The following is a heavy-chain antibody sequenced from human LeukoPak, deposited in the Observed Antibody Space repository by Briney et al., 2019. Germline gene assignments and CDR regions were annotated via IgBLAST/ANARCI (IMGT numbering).Heavy chain of an antibody. V-gene: IGHV3-30*18. J-gene: IGHJ4*02. D-gene: IGHD3-10*01. Sequence: HPGRSLRLSCSASGFIFSNYGMHRARQAPGKGLEWVAVVSYDGSKKYYADSVKGRFTISRDNSKNTLYLQMNSLRTEDTATYYCAKDLTLMIRGVHELSNWGQGTLVTVSS. CDR3: AKDLTLMIRGVHELSN. CDR1: GFIFSNYG. CDR2: VSYDGSKK.